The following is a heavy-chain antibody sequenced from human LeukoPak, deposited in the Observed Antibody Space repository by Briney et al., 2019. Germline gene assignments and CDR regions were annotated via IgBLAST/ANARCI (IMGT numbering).Heavy chain of an antibody. J-gene: IGHJ5*02. Sequence: KPSETLSLTCAVYGGSFSGYYWSWIRQPPGKGLEWIGEINHSGSTNYNPSLKSRVTISVDTSKNQFSLKLSSVTAADTAVYYCARGGRDWFDPWGQGTLVTVSS. CDR3: ARGGRDWFDP. V-gene: IGHV4-34*01. CDR1: GGSFSGYY. CDR2: INHSGST.